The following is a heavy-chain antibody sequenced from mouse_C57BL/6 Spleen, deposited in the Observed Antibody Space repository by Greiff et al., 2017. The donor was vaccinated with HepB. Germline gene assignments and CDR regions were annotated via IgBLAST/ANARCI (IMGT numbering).Heavy chain of an antibody. CDR3: ARHFYSGSSYGYFDV. J-gene: IGHJ1*03. Sequence: EVKVVESGGGLVQPGGSLKLSCAASGFTFSDYYMYWVRQTPEKRLEWVAYISNGGGSTYYPDTVKGRFTISRDNAKNTLSLQMSRLKSEDTAMYYCARHFYSGSSYGYFDVWGTGTTVTVSS. D-gene: IGHD1-1*01. CDR2: ISNGGGST. CDR1: GFTFSDYY. V-gene: IGHV5-12*01.